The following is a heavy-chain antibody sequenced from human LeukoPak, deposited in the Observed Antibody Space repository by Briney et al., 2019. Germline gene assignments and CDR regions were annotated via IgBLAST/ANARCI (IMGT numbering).Heavy chain of an antibody. J-gene: IGHJ4*02. D-gene: IGHD6-13*01. V-gene: IGHV3-66*04. CDR1: GFTVSSNY. CDR3: ARLAASHHFDY. CDR2: TYSGGST. Sequence: HPGGSLRLSCAASGFTVSSNYMTWVRQAPGKGLEWVSVTYSGGSTYYADSVKGRFTISRDNSKNTLYLQMNSLRVEDTAVYYCARLAASHHFDYWGQGTLVPVSS.